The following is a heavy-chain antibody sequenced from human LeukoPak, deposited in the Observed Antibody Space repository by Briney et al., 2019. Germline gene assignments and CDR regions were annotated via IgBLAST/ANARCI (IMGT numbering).Heavy chain of an antibody. V-gene: IGHV3-48*02. CDR3: ARDRLRITMVRGVQPRSWFDP. CDR2: ISSSSSTI. D-gene: IGHD3-10*01. Sequence: GGSLRLSCAASGFTFSSYSMNWVRQAPGKGLEWVSYISSSSSTIYHADSVKGRFTISRDNAKNSLYLQMNSLRDEDTAVYYCARDRLRITMVRGVQPRSWFDPWGQGTLVTVSS. J-gene: IGHJ5*02. CDR1: GFTFSSYS.